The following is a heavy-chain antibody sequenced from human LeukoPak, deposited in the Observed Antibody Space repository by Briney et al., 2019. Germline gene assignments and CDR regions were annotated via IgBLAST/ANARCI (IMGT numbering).Heavy chain of an antibody. V-gene: IGHV4-39*07. J-gene: IGHJ4*02. Sequence: SETLSLTCTVSGGSISSSSYYWGWIRQPPGKGLEWIGYIYHSGSTYYNPSLKSRVTISVDTSKNQFSLKLNSVTAADTAVYYCARLNYYDSSGYPIFDYWGQGTLVTVSS. D-gene: IGHD3-22*01. CDR3: ARLNYYDSSGYPIFDY. CDR2: IYHSGST. CDR1: GGSISSSSYY.